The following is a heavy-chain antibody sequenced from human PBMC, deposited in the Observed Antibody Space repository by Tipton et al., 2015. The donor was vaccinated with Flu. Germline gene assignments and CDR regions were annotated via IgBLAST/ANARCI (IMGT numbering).Heavy chain of an antibody. CDR1: GGSITGYY. V-gene: IGHV4-59*12. J-gene: IGHJ6*02. CDR3: AREPSSDYGMDV. Sequence: TLSLTCTVSGGSITGYYWSWIRQPPGKGLEWIGSIYYSGNTFSIPSLKSRVTISIDTSKNQFSLKLTSVTAADTAVYYCAREPSSDYGMDVWGQGTTVTVS. CDR2: IYYSGNT.